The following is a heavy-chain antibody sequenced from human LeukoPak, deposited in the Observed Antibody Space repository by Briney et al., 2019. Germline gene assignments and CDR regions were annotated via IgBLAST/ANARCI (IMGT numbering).Heavy chain of an antibody. CDR1: GFTFSSYA. D-gene: IGHD6-13*01. V-gene: IGHV3-23*01. CDR2: ISGSGGTT. CDR3: AKRKQLAFDY. J-gene: IGHJ4*02. Sequence: GGSLRLSCAASGFTFSSYAMSWVRQAPGKGLELVSAISGSGGTTYYADSVKGRFTISRDNSKSTLYLQMNSLRAEDTAVYYCAKRKQLAFDYWGQGTLVTVSS.